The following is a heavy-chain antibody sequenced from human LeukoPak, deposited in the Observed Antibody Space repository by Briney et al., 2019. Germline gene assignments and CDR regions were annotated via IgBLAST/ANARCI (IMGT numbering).Heavy chain of an antibody. V-gene: IGHV3-53*01. J-gene: IGHJ4*02. CDR2: IYSGGST. CDR3: ARDLMVRGVTDY. CDR1: GFTVSSNY. D-gene: IGHD3-10*01. Sequence: PGGSLRLSCAASGFTVSSNYMSWVRRAPGKGLEWVSVIYSGGSTYYADSVKGRFTISRDNSKNTLYLQMNSLRAEDTAVYYCARDLMVRGVTDYWGQGTLVTVSS.